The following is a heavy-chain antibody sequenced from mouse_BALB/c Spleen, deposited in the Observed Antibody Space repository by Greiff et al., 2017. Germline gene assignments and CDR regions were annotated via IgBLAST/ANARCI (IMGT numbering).Heavy chain of an antibody. D-gene: IGHD2-3*01. J-gene: IGHJ1*01. V-gene: IGHV3-8*02. CDR3: ARFYDGYWYFDV. CDR2: ISYSGST. Sequence: EVKLMESGPSLVKPSQTLSLTCSVTGDSITSGYWNWIRKFPGNKLEYMGYISYSGSTYYNPSLKSRISITRDTSKNQYYLQLNSVTTEDTATYYCARFYDGYWYFDVWGAGTTVTVSS. CDR1: GDSITSGY.